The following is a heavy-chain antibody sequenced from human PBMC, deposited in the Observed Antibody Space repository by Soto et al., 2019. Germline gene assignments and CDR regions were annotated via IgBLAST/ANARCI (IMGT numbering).Heavy chain of an antibody. J-gene: IGHJ6*02. CDR3: ARDEVAHRSYYYYGMDV. CDR2: TYYRSKWSN. D-gene: IGHD2-15*01. CDR1: GDSVSSNSAA. Sequence: SQTLSLTCAISGDSVSSNSAAWNWIRQSPSRGLEWLGRTYYRSKWSNDYAVSVKSRITINPDTSKNQFSLQLNSVTPEDTAVYYCARDEVAHRSYYYYGMDVWGQGTTVTVSS. V-gene: IGHV6-1*01.